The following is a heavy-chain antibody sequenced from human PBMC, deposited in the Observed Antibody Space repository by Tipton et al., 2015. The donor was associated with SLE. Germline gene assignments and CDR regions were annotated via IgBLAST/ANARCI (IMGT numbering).Heavy chain of an antibody. CDR1: GGSISSFY. Sequence: TLSLTCTVSGGSISSFYWSWIRQPPGKGLEWIGYIYYSGSTIYSPSLKSRVTISLHTSKNQFSLKLSSVTAADTAVYYCARQTDPDFGDDRLFDFWGQGTLVTVSS. CDR2: IYYSGST. D-gene: IGHD4-17*01. J-gene: IGHJ4*02. CDR3: ARQTDPDFGDDRLFDF. V-gene: IGHV4-59*08.